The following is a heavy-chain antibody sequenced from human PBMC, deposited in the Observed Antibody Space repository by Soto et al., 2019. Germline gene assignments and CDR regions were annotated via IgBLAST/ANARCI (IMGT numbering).Heavy chain of an antibody. V-gene: IGHV1-2*04. CDR2: INPNSGGT. D-gene: IGHD3-16*01. CDR1: GYTFTGYY. J-gene: IGHJ6*02. CDR3: ARADGGEGYYGMDV. Sequence: QVQLVQSGAEVKKPGASVKVSCKASGYTFTGYYMHWVRQAPGQGLEWMGWINPNSGGTNYAQKFQGWVTITRDTSISTAYMELSRLRSDDTAVYYCARADGGEGYYGMDVWGQGTTVTVSS.